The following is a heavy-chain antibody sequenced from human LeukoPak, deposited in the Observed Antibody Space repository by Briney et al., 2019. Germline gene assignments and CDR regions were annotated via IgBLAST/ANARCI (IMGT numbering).Heavy chain of an antibody. V-gene: IGHV3-66*01. D-gene: IGHD2-2*01. CDR3: AKDEVVPGYYYTDV. CDR1: EFSVGSNY. Sequence: GGSLRLSCAASEFSVGSNYMTWVRQAPGKGLEWVSLIYSGGSTYYADSVKGRFTISGDNSKNTLYLQMNSLNAEDTAVYYCAKDEVVPGYYYTDVWGRGTTVTISS. J-gene: IGHJ6*03. CDR2: IYSGGST.